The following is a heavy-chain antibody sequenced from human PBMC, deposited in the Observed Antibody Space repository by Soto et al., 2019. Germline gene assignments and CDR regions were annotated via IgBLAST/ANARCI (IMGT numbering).Heavy chain of an antibody. Sequence: QVQLVESGGGVVQPGRSLRLSCAASGFTFSSYGMHWVRQAPGKGLEWVAVIWYDGSNKYYADSVKGRFTISRDNSKNTLYLQMNSRRAEDTAVYYCARDRARKYYYDSSGYWNWYFDLWGRGTLVTVSS. CDR1: GFTFSSYG. V-gene: IGHV3-33*01. D-gene: IGHD3-22*01. J-gene: IGHJ2*01. CDR3: ARDRARKYYYDSSGYWNWYFDL. CDR2: IWYDGSNK.